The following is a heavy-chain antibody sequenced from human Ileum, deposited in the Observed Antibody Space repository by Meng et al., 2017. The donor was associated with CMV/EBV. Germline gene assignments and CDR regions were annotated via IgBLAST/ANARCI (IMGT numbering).Heavy chain of an antibody. V-gene: IGHV3-7*03. D-gene: IGHD6-19*01. CDR2: ISPDGSEK. CDR3: ARGVGWGRFDA. CDR1: GFSFSDCW. Sequence: GGSLRLSCAASGFSFSDCWMTWGRQAPSKGLVGVASISPDGSEKKYVGSLRGRFTISRDNDKNSLYLQMNSLRVEDTAMYYCARGVGWGRFDAWGQGTLVTVSS. J-gene: IGHJ5*02.